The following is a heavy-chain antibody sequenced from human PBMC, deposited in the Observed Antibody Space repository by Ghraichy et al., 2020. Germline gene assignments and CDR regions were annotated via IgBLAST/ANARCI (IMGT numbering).Heavy chain of an antibody. CDR2: IYTSGST. D-gene: IGHD6-13*01. Sequence: SETLSLTCTVSGGSISSYYWSWIRQPPGKGLEWIGYIYTSGSTNYNPSLKSRVTISVDTSKNQFSLKLSSVTAADTAVYYCARHRYSSSSSWFDPWGQGTLVTVSS. CDR1: GGSISSYY. J-gene: IGHJ5*02. CDR3: ARHRYSSSSSWFDP. V-gene: IGHV4-4*09.